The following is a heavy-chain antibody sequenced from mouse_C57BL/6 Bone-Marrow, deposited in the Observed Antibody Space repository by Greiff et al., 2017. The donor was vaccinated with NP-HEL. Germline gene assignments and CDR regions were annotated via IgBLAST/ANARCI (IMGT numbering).Heavy chain of an antibody. V-gene: IGHV5-16*01. CDR1: GFTFSDYY. CDR2: INYDGSST. J-gene: IGHJ1*03. Sequence: DVKLVESEGGLVQPGSSMKLSCTASGFTFSDYYMAWVRQVPEKGLEWVANINYDGSSTYYLDSLKSRFIISRDNAKNILYLQMSSLKSEDTATYYCARDRTMIRRWYFDVWGTGTTVTVSS. CDR3: ARDRTMIRRWYFDV. D-gene: IGHD2-4*01.